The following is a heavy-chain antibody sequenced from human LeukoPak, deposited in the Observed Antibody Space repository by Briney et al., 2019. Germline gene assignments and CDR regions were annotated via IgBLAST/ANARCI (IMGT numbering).Heavy chain of an antibody. V-gene: IGHV1-69*13. CDR2: IIPIFGTA. Sequence: GASVKVSCKASGGTFSSYAISWVRQAPGQGLEWMGGIIPIFGTANYAQKFQGRVTITADESTSTAYMELSSLRSEDTAVYYCAGESYGDVGYFDYWGQGTLVTVSS. J-gene: IGHJ4*02. CDR3: AGESYGDVGYFDY. CDR1: GGTFSSYA. D-gene: IGHD4-17*01.